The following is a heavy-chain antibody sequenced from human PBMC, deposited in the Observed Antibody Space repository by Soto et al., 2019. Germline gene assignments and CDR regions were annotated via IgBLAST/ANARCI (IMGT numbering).Heavy chain of an antibody. CDR3: AKERRGGTYYYLSGSRRDAFDI. J-gene: IGHJ3*02. Sequence: QVQLQESGPGLVKPSQTLSLTCTVSGGSISSGGYYWNWIRQHPGKGLEWIGYIYYSGSTYYNPSRRGRVTISVDTSTIQFSLKLGSVTAADTAVYYCAKERRGGTYYYLSGSRRDAFDIWGQGTKVTVSA. V-gene: IGHV4-31*03. D-gene: IGHD3-10*01. CDR1: GGSISSGGYY. CDR2: IYYSGST.